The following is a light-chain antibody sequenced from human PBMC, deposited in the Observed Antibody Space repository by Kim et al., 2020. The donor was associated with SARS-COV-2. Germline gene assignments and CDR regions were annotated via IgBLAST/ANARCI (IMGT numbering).Light chain of an antibody. Sequence: GDRVTITCRASQGISSYLAWYQQKAGKVPKLLIYAASALQSGVPSRFRGSGSGTDFTLTISSLQPEDVATYYCQRYNSVPWTFGQGTKVDIK. CDR1: QGISSY. CDR3: QRYNSVPWT. J-gene: IGKJ1*01. V-gene: IGKV1-27*01. CDR2: AAS.